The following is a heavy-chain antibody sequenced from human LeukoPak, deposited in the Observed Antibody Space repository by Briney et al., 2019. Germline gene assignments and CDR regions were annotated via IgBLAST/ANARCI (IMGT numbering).Heavy chain of an antibody. V-gene: IGHV4-59*11. CDR3: ARGFPRTVDY. D-gene: IGHD3-10*01. J-gene: IGHJ4*02. CDR1: GGSISSHY. CDR2: IYYSGST. Sequence: SETLSLTCTVSGGSISSHYWSWIRQPPGKGLEWSGYIYYSGSTNYNPSLKSRVTISVDTSKNQFSLKLSSVTAADTAVYYCARGFPRTVDYWGQGTLVTVSS.